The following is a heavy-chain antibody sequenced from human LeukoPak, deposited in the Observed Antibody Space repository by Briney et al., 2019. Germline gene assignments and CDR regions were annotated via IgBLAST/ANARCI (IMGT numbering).Heavy chain of an antibody. CDR2: IRSDGSDK. CDR3: AKDFYWAFDY. CDR1: GFTFSSYG. V-gene: IGHV3-30*02. Sequence: GGSLRLSCAASGFTFSSYGMNWVRQAPGKGLEWVASIRSDGSDKKYADSVKGQFTISRDNSKNTLYLQMNSLRAEDTAVYYCAKDFYWAFDYWGQGTLVTVSS. D-gene: IGHD2-8*02. J-gene: IGHJ4*02.